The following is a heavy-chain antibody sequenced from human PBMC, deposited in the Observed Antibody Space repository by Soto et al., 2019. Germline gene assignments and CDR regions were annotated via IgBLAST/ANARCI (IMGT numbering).Heavy chain of an antibody. CDR1: GYTFTSYG. J-gene: IGHJ6*02. CDR2: ISAYNGNT. Sequence: ASVKVSCKASGYTFTSYGISWVRQAPGQGLEWMGWISAYNGNTNYAQKLQGRVTMTTDTSTSTAYMELRSLRSDDTAVYYCAREPYYDFWSGLSGYYYYGMDVWGQGTTVTVSS. CDR3: AREPYYDFWSGLSGYYYYGMDV. D-gene: IGHD3-3*01. V-gene: IGHV1-18*01.